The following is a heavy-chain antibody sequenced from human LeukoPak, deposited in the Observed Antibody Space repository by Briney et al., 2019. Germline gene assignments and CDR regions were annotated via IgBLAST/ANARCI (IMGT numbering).Heavy chain of an antibody. CDR2: ISGSGGST. CDR1: GFTFSSYS. V-gene: IGHV3-23*01. CDR3: ARIDAFDI. J-gene: IGHJ3*02. Sequence: GGSLRLSCVASGFTFSSYSMSWVRQAPGKGLDWVSAISGSGGSTYYADSVKGRFTISRDNAKNSLYLQMNSLRAEDTAVYYCARIDAFDIWGQGTMVTVSS.